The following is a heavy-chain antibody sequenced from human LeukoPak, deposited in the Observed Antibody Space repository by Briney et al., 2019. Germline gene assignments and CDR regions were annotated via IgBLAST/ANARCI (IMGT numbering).Heavy chain of an antibody. CDR1: GGSFSGYY. J-gene: IGHJ4*02. D-gene: IGHD7-27*01. V-gene: IGHV4-34*01. CDR3: ARLGRHPGQGY. CDR2: INHSGST. Sequence: SETLSLTCAVYGGSFSGYYWSWIRQPPGKGLEWIGEINHSGSTNYNPSLKSRVTISVDTSKNQFSLKLSSVTAADTAVYYCARLGRHPGQGYWGQGTLVTVSS.